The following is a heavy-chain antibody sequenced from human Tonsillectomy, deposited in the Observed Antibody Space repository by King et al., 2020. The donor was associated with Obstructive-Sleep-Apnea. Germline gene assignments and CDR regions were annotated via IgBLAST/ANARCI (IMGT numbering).Heavy chain of an antibody. D-gene: IGHD1-26*01. Sequence: LQLVQSGAEVKKPGASVKVSCKASGYTFTRYYMHWVRQAPGQGLEWMGIINPSVGRTSYAQRFQGRVTLTRDTSTSTVYMELSSLRSEETAVYYGARDLYEGATMYYYGMDVWGQGTTVTVSS. CDR1: GYTFTRYY. J-gene: IGHJ6*02. CDR2: INPSVGRT. CDR3: ARDLYEGATMYYYGMDV. V-gene: IGHV1-46*01.